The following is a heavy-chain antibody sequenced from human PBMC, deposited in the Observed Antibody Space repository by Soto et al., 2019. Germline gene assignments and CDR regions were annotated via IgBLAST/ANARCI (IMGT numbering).Heavy chain of an antibody. Sequence: ASVKVSCKTSGYTYTRYGGSWVRQAPGQGLEWMGWISAYNGNTNYAQKLQGRVTMTTDTSTSTAYMELRSLRSDDTAVYYCARGSSDFWSGYQIKYYFDYWGQGTLVTVS. D-gene: IGHD3-3*01. J-gene: IGHJ4*02. CDR3: ARGSSDFWSGYQIKYYFDY. V-gene: IGHV1-18*01. CDR1: GYTYTRYG. CDR2: ISAYNGNT.